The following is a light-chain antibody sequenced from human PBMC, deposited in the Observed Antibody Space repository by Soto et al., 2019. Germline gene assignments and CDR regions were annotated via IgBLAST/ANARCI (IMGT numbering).Light chain of an antibody. CDR3: QQYNSFLLS. V-gene: IGKV1-5*03. CDR2: KAS. CDR1: QSISNW. J-gene: IGKJ4*01. Sequence: DIQMTQSPSTLSASVGDRVTITCRASQSISNWLAWYQQKPGKAPKLLIYKASGLQSGVPSRFSGSGSGTEFTLTISSLQPDDFATYFCQQYNSFLLSLGGGTKVEIK.